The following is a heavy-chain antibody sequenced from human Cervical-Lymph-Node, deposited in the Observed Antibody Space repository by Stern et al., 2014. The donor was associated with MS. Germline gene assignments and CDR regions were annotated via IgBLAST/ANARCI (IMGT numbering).Heavy chain of an antibody. D-gene: IGHD2-8*01. Sequence: EVQLVQSGGGLVQPGGSLRLSCAASGYSFSANWVTWVRQAPGKGLEWVANINQDGSVRNYVDSVKGRFTISRDNARSTLFLQLNSLRAEDTAVYYCATYCLHGGCYSLGYWGQGALVTVSS. V-gene: IGHV3-7*01. CDR1: GYSFSANW. CDR3: ATYCLHGGCYSLGY. CDR2: INQDGSVR. J-gene: IGHJ4*02.